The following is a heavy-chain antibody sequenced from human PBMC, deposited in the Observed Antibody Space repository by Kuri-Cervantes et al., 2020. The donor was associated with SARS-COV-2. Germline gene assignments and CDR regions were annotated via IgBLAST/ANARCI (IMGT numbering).Heavy chain of an antibody. J-gene: IGHJ4*02. CDR2: ISGSGGST. Sequence: GGSLRLSCAASGFTFSSYAMSWVRQAPGKGLEWVSAISGSGGSTYYADSVKGRFTISRGNSKNTLWLQMNSLRADDTAVYYCAKVSNSSSSDFWGQGTLVTVSS. CDR3: AKVSNSSSSDF. CDR1: GFTFSSYA. D-gene: IGHD6-6*01. V-gene: IGHV3-23*01.